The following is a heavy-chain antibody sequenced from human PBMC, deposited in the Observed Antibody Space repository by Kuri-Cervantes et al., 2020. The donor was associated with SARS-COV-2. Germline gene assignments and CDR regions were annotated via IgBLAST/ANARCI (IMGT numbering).Heavy chain of an antibody. D-gene: IGHD2-2*01. CDR1: GGSISSYY. J-gene: IGHJ6*03. Sequence: SETLSLTCTVSGGSISSYYWSWIRQPAGKGLEWIGRIYTSGSTNYNPSLKSRVTMSVDTSKNQFSLKLSSVTAADTAVYYCARGLYCSSTGCYRKTDYYYYMDVWGKGTTVTVSS. CDR2: IYTSGST. CDR3: ARGLYCSSTGCYRKTDYYYYMDV. V-gene: IGHV4-4*07.